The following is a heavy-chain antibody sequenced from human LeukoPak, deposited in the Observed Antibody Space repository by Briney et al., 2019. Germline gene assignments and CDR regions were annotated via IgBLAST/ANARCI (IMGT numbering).Heavy chain of an antibody. D-gene: IGHD3-3*01. V-gene: IGHV3-9*01. Sequence: GGSLRLSCAASGFTFDDYAMHWVRQAPGKDLEWVSGISWNSGSIGYADSVKGRFTISRDNAKNSLYLQMNSLRAEDTALYYCAKDGRRGFWSGYPGSRQPYYYYGMDVWGQGTTVTVSS. CDR2: ISWNSGSI. CDR1: GFTFDDYA. CDR3: AKDGRRGFWSGYPGSRQPYYYYGMDV. J-gene: IGHJ6*02.